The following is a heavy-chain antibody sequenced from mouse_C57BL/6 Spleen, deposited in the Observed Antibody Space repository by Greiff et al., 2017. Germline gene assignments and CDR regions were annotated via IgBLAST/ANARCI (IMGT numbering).Heavy chain of an antibody. J-gene: IGHJ4*01. V-gene: IGHV1-64*01. D-gene: IGHD3-3*01. CDR1: GYTFTSYW. CDR2: IHPNSGST. CDR3: ARERDYYAMDY. Sequence: QVQLKESGAELVKPGASVKLSCKASGYTFTSYWMHWVKQRPGQGLEWIGMIHPNSGSTNYNEKFKSKATLTVDKSSSTAYMQLSSLTSEDSAVYYCARERDYYAMDYWGQGTSVTVSS.